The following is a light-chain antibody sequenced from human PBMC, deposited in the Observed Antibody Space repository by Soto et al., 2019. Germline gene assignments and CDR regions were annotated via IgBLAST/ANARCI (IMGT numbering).Light chain of an antibody. J-gene: IGKJ1*01. CDR3: QQYGSSPQT. Sequence: EIVLTQSPGTLSLSPGERAPLSCRASQSVSSSYLAWYQQKPGQAPRLLIYGASSRAPGIPDRFSGSGSGTDFTLTISRLEPEDFAVYYCQQYGSSPQTFGQGTKVDI. CDR1: QSVSSSY. V-gene: IGKV3-20*01. CDR2: GAS.